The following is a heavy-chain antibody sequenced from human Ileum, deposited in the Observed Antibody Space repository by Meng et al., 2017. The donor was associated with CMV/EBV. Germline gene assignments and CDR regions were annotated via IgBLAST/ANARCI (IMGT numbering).Heavy chain of an antibody. V-gene: IGHV6-1*01. CDR1: REGVANASAA. J-gene: IGHJ5*02. D-gene: IGHD1-1*01. CDR2: TYYRSKWYN. Sequence: REGVANASAAWNWIRQSPSRGSEWLGRTYYRSKWYNDYAGSVKGRIAINPDTSKNQFSLQLDSVTPEDTAVYFCARTSTTGSWFDPWGQGTLVTVSS. CDR3: ARTSTTGSWFDP.